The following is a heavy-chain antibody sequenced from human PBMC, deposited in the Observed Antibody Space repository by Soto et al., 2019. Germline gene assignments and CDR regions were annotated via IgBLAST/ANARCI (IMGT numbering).Heavy chain of an antibody. CDR1: GGSISRGGYS. J-gene: IGHJ5*02. CDR3: ARHPLFYYYDSSGYHETINWFDP. CDR2: IYHSGST. Sequence: PSETLSLTCAVSGGSISRGGYSWSWIRQPPGKGLEWIGYIYHSGSTYYNPSLKSRVTISVDRSKNQFSLKLSSVTAADTAVYYCARHPLFYYYDSSGYHETINWFDPWGQGTLVTVSS. D-gene: IGHD3-22*01. V-gene: IGHV4-30-2*01.